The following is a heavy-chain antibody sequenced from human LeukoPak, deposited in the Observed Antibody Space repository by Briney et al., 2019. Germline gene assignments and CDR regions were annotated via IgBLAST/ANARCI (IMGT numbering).Heavy chain of an antibody. D-gene: IGHD6-19*01. CDR3: AKYGNSGCHLIDY. CDR1: GSTFSTNA. J-gene: IGHJ4*02. CDR2: ISGRTGST. Sequence: GGSLRLSCAASGSTFSTNAMSWVRQAPGKGLEWVSAISGRTGSTYYSDSVEGRFTISRDNSKSTLYLQMDSLRAEDTAVYYCAKYGNSGCHLIDYWGQGTLVTVSS. V-gene: IGHV3-23*01.